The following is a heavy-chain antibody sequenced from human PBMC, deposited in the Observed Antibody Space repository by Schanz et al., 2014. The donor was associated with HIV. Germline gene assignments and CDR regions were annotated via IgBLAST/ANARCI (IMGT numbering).Heavy chain of an antibody. CDR2: IWYDGSNK. CDR1: GFTFNSFG. D-gene: IGHD3-10*01. J-gene: IGHJ6*02. V-gene: IGHV3-33*01. CDR3: ARELIYGSGMHGMDV. Sequence: QMQLVESGGGVVQPGRSLTLSCVASGFTFNSFGMHWVRQAPGKGLDWVAVIWYDGSNKYYADSVKGRFTISRDNAKNSLYLQMNSLRAEDTAVYYCARELIYGSGMHGMDVWGQGTTVTVSS.